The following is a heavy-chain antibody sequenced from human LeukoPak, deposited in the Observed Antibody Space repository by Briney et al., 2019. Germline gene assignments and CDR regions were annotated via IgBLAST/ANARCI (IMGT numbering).Heavy chain of an antibody. D-gene: IGHD6-19*01. Sequence: GGSLRLSCAASGFTFSSYGMSWVRQAPGKGLEWVSGINWNGGSTGYADSVKGRFTISRDNAKNSLYLQMNSLRAEDTALYYCARVGSSGWYQPDYWGQGTLVTVSS. V-gene: IGHV3-20*04. J-gene: IGHJ4*02. CDR3: ARVGSSGWYQPDY. CDR1: GFTFSSYG. CDR2: INWNGGST.